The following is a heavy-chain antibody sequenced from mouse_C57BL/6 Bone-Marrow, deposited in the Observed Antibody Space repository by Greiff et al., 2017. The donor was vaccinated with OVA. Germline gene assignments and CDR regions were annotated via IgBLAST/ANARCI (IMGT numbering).Heavy chain of an antibody. Sequence: EVQLQESGPGLVKPSQSLSLTCSVTGYSITSGYYWNWIRQFPGNKLEWMGYISYDGSNNYNPSLKNRISITRDTSKNQFFLKLNSVTTEDTATYYCAREGLRRTWFADWGQGTLVTVSA. CDR1: GYSITSGYY. D-gene: IGHD2-4*01. J-gene: IGHJ3*01. V-gene: IGHV3-6*01. CDR3: AREGLRRTWFAD. CDR2: ISYDGSN.